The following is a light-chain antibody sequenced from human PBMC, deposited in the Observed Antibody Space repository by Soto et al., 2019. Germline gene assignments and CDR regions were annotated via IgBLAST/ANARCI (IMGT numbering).Light chain of an antibody. CDR1: EAIGTL. CDR2: RAS. CDR3: QQYNNWPIT. Sequence: EVVMTQSPATLSVSPGEGATLSCRASEAIGTLLAWYQQRPGQAPRLLIYRASTRVSGLPARFSGSGSGTDFTLTISSLQSEDFAVYYCQQYNNWPITLGGGTNVEI. J-gene: IGKJ4*01. V-gene: IGKV3-15*01.